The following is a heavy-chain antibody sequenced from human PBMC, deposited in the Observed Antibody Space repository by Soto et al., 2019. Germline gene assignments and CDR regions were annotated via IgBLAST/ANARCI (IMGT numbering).Heavy chain of an antibody. CDR1: GGSISSSSYY. CDR2: IYYSGST. V-gene: IGHV4-39*01. J-gene: IGHJ5*02. D-gene: IGHD6-13*01. CDR3: ARPRPYSCRWYMVHGWVDP. Sequence: SETLSLTCTVSGGSISSSSYYWGWIRQPPGKGLEWIGSIYYSGSTYYNPSLKSRVTISVDTSKNQFSLTLSSVTAADTAVYYCARPRPYSCRWYMVHGWVDPCCQGTLVTVS.